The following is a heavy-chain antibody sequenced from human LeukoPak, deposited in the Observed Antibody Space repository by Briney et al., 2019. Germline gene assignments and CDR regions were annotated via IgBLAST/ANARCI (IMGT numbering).Heavy chain of an antibody. CDR3: AREKKVVGSDYYYGMDV. D-gene: IGHD2-15*01. J-gene: IGHJ6*02. V-gene: IGHV1-18*01. CDR2: ISAYNGNT. Sequence: AAVKVSCKASGYTFTSYVIRWVRQAAGQGLEGMGWISAYNGNTNYAQKLQGRVTMNTDTSTSTAYMELRSLRSDDTAVYYCAREKKVVGSDYYYGMDVWGQGTTVTVSS. CDR1: GYTFTSYV.